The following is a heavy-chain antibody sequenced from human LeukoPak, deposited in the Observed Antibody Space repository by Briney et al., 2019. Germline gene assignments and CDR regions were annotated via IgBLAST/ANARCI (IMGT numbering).Heavy chain of an antibody. D-gene: IGHD2/OR15-2a*01. Sequence: GGSLRLSCAASGFSFSGYWMPWVRQAPGKGLEWVANIKEDGSEKYYADFVKGRFTISRDNAKNSLDLQMNSLRAEDTAVYYCARRGSTDYWGRGTLVTVSS. V-gene: IGHV3-7*03. CDR3: ARRGSTDY. CDR1: GFSFSGYW. J-gene: IGHJ4*02. CDR2: IKEDGSEK.